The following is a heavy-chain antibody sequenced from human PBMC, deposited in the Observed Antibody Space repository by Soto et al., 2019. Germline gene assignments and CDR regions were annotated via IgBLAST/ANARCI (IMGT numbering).Heavy chain of an antibody. CDR1: GVSISTYD. J-gene: IGHJ6*02. CDR2: MHTSGST. V-gene: IGHV4-4*07. CDR3: ARGTIGDGMDV. Sequence: SETLSLTCIVSGVSISTYDGSWIRQPAGKGLEWIGRMHTSGSTNYNPSLKSRVSMSVDTSKNHFSLKVSSVTAADTAVYYCARGTIGDGMDVWGQGTTVTVSS.